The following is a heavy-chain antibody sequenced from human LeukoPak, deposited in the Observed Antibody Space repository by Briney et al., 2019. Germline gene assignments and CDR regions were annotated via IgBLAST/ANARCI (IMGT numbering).Heavy chain of an antibody. V-gene: IGHV3-21*01. D-gene: IGHD2-15*01. Sequence: GGSLRLSCAASGFTFSSYSMSWVRQAPGKGLEWVSSISSSSSYIYYADSVKGRFTISRDNAKNSLYLQMNSLRAEDTAVYYCARDSLRRYCSGGSCYPARFDPWGQGTLVTVSS. CDR3: ARDSLRRYCSGGSCYPARFDP. CDR1: GFTFSSYS. CDR2: ISSSSSYI. J-gene: IGHJ5*02.